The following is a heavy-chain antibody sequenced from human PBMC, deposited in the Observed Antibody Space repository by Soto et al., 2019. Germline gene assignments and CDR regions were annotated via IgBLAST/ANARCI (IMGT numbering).Heavy chain of an antibody. Sequence: SETLSLTCAVYGGSFSGHYWSWIRQPPGKGLEWIGEINHSGSTNYNPSLKSRVTISVDTSKNQCSLKLSSVTAADTAVYYCARGVKVVRGVILRWFDPWGQGTLVTVSS. CDR3: ARGVKVVRGVILRWFDP. D-gene: IGHD3-10*01. V-gene: IGHV4-34*01. J-gene: IGHJ5*02. CDR1: GGSFSGHY. CDR2: INHSGST.